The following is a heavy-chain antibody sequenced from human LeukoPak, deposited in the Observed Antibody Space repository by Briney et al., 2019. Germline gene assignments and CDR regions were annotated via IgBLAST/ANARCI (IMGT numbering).Heavy chain of an antibody. V-gene: IGHV3-21*01. CDR3: AREVAYDYGDY. J-gene: IGHJ4*02. Sequence: GGSLRLSCAGSGFTFSSFSMNWVRQAPGKGLEWVSSITSSSSYIYYADSVKGRFTISRDNAKNSLYLQMNSLRAEDTAVYYCAREVAYDYGDYWGQGTLVTVSS. CDR1: GFTFSSFS. CDR2: ITSSSSYI. D-gene: IGHD3-10*01.